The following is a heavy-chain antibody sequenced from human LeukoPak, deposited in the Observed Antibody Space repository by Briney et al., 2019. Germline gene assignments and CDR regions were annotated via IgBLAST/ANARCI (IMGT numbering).Heavy chain of an antibody. CDR1: GFTSSSYA. CDR2: ISGSGGST. CDR3: AKDPKVVRGSGKNYYYGMDV. D-gene: IGHD3-10*01. J-gene: IGHJ6*02. Sequence: GGSLRLSCAASGFTSSSYAMSWVRQAPGKGLEWVSAISGSGGSTYYADSVKGRFTISRDNSKNTLYLQMNSLRAEDTAVYYCAKDPKVVRGSGKNYYYGMDVWGQGTTVTVSS. V-gene: IGHV3-23*01.